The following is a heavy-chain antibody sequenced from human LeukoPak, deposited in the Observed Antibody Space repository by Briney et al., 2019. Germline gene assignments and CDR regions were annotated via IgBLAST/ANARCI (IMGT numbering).Heavy chain of an antibody. V-gene: IGHV4-38-2*02. J-gene: IGHJ5*02. CDR1: GYSISSGYY. CDR3: ARDKHIGIVVVPAAMGNWFDP. D-gene: IGHD2-2*01. Sequence: SETLSLTCTVSGYSISSGYYWGWIRQPPGKGLEWIGSIYHSGSTYYNPSLKSRVTISVDTSKNQFSLKLSSVTAADTAVYYCARDKHIGIVVVPAAMGNWFDPWGQGTLVTVSS. CDR2: IYHSGST.